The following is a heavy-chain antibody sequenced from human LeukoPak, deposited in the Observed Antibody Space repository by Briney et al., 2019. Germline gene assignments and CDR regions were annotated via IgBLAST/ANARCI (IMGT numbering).Heavy chain of an antibody. CDR1: GGSISSYY. CDR3: ARGGDYYDSSGFHY. V-gene: IGHV4-59*01. D-gene: IGHD3-22*01. CDR2: IYYSGST. J-gene: IGHJ4*02. Sequence: SEILSLTCTVSGGSISSYYWSWIRQPPGKGLEWLGYIYYSGSTTYNPSLKSRVTISVDTSKNQFSLKLSSVTAADTAVYYCARGGDYYDSSGFHYWGQGTLVTVSS.